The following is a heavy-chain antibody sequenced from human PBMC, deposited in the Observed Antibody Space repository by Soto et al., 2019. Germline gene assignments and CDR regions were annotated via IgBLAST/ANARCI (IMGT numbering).Heavy chain of an antibody. J-gene: IGHJ4*02. CDR3: ARIVVVPAAIPDY. Sequence: GESLKISCKGSGYSFTSYWISWVRQMPGKGLEWMGRIDPSDSYTNYSPSFQGHVTISADKSISTAYLQWSSLKASDTAMYYCARIVVVPAAIPDYWGQGTLVTVSS. D-gene: IGHD2-2*02. CDR2: IDPSDSYT. V-gene: IGHV5-10-1*01. CDR1: GYSFTSYW.